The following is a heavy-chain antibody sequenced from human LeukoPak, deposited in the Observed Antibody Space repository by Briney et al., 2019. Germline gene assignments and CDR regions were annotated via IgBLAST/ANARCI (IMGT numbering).Heavy chain of an antibody. Sequence: GGSLRLSCAASGFTVSSSYMYWVRQAPGKGLEWVSFFYRGDSIYYAESVRGRFTISRDNSKNTLYLQMNSLRAEDTAVYYCARIPTGYWGQGTLVTVSS. CDR3: ARIPTGY. CDR2: FYRGDSI. V-gene: IGHV3-53*05. J-gene: IGHJ4*02. CDR1: GFTVSSSY.